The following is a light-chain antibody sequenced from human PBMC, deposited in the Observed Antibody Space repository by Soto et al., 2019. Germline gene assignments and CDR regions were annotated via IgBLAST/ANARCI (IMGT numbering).Light chain of an antibody. CDR3: CSYAGXXTHAV. CDR1: SSDVGTYNY. CDR2: DVS. V-gene: IGLV2-11*01. J-gene: IGLJ2*01. Sequence: QSVLTQPRSVSGPPGQSVSISCSGTSSDVGTYNYVSWYQQHPGKAPKLMIYDVSKRPSGVPDRFSGSKSGNTASLTISGLQAEDEADYYCCSYAGXXTHAVFGGGTKLTVL.